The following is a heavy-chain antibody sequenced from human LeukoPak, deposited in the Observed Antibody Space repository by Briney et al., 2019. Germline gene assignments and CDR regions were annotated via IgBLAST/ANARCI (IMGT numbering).Heavy chain of an antibody. CDR3: ARGRGYSYMGALFDY. Sequence: SETLSLTCTVSGDSISSGGYYWSWIRQHPGKGLEWIGYIYYSGSTYYNPSLKGRVTISVDTSKNQFSLKLSSVTAADTAVYYCARGRGYSYMGALFDYWGQGTLVTVSS. CDR1: GDSISSGGYY. J-gene: IGHJ4*02. D-gene: IGHD5-18*01. CDR2: IYYSGST. V-gene: IGHV4-31*03.